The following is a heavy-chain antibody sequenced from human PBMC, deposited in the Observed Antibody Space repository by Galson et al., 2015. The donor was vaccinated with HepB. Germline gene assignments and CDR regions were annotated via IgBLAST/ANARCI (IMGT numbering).Heavy chain of an antibody. D-gene: IGHD1-7*01. CDR2: IKQDGSEK. CDR3: ARHQGTRFDP. Sequence: SLRPSCAASGFTFSGYWMSWLRQAPGKGPEWVANIKQDGSEKYYVDSVEGRFTIPRDNAKNSLYLQMNSLRAEDTAIYYCARHQGTRFDPWGQGTLVTVSS. V-gene: IGHV3-7*01. CDR1: GFTFSGYW. J-gene: IGHJ5*02.